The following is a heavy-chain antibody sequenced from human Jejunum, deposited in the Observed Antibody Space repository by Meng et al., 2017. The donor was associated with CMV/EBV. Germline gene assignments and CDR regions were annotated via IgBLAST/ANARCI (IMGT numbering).Heavy chain of an antibody. CDR3: ARGAYSGSFDY. CDR2: INSDGSST. CDR1: GFTFSSYW. Sequence: SCAASGFTFSSYWMHWVRQAPGKGLVWVSRINSDGSSTSYADSVKGRFTISRDNAKNTLYLQMNSLRAEDTAVYYCARGAYSGSFDYWGQGTLVTVSS. J-gene: IGHJ4*02. V-gene: IGHV3-74*01. D-gene: IGHD1-26*01.